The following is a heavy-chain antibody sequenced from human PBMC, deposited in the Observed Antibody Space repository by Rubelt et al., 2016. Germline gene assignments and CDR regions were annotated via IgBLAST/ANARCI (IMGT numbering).Heavy chain of an antibody. Sequence: EVQLVESGGGLVQPGGSLRLSCAASGFTFSSYWMSWVRQAPGKGLEWVANIKHDGSETYYVDSVKGRVTISRDNANNSLYLQMNSLSAEDTAVYYCASPAPSDYWGQGTLVTVSS. CDR2: IKHDGSET. CDR1: GFTFSSYW. J-gene: IGHJ4*02. V-gene: IGHV3-7*01. CDR3: ASPAPSDY.